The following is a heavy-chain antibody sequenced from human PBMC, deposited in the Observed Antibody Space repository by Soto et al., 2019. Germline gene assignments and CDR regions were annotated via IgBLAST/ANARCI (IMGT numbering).Heavy chain of an antibody. D-gene: IGHD3-10*01. CDR2: IYYSGST. Sequence: QVQLQESDPGLVKPSQTLSLTCTVSGGSISSGDYYWSWIRQPPGKGLEWIGYIYYSGSTYYNPSLKSRVTISVDTSKNQFSLKLSSVTAADTAVYYCARDSSITRGYFDLWGRGTLVTVSS. V-gene: IGHV4-30-4*01. J-gene: IGHJ2*01. CDR3: ARDSSITRGYFDL. CDR1: GGSISSGDYY.